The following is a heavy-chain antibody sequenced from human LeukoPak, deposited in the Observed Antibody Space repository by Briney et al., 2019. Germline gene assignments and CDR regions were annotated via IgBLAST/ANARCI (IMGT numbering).Heavy chain of an antibody. CDR3: TRPTSDGMDV. CDR2: IRSKANSYAT. CDR1: GFTFSGSA. V-gene: IGHV3-73*01. Sequence: PGGSLRLSCAASGFTFSGSAMHWVRQASGKGLEWVGRIRSKANSYATAYAASVKGRFTISRDDSKNTAYLQMNSLKTEDTAVYYCTRPTSDGMDVWGQGTTVTVSS. J-gene: IGHJ6*02.